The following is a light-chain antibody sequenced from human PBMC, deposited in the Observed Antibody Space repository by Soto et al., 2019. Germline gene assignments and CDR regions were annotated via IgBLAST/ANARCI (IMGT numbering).Light chain of an antibody. CDR3: SSYSRTSTLVL. J-gene: IGLJ2*01. CDR1: TSGVGGYNY. V-gene: IGLV2-14*01. Sequence: SALTQTASVSGSPGQSITISCTGTTSGVGGYNYVSWYQQHPGEAPKLIIYEVINRPSGISNRFSGSKSGNTASLTISGLQAEDEADYYCSSYSRTSTLVLFGGGSKLTVL. CDR2: EVI.